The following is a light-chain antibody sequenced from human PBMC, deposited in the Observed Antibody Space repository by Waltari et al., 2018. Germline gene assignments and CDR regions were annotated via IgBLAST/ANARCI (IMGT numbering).Light chain of an antibody. V-gene: IGLV6-57*03. CDR3: QSYHAGNPWV. Sequence: FMLTQPHSVSESPGRTVTISCTRSSGSIDSNYLQWYQQRPGSAPTTVIYEDDQRPSGVPDRFSGSIDSSSNSASLTISGLKTEDEADYYCQSYHAGNPWVFGGGTRLTVV. J-gene: IGLJ3*02. CDR1: SGSIDSNY. CDR2: EDD.